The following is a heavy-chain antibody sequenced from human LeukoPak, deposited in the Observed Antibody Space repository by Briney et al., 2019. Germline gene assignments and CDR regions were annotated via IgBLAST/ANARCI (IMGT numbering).Heavy chain of an antibody. CDR3: ARVMGTAMVSSGYYFDY. CDR2: IYYSGST. Sequence: SETLSLTCTVSGGSISSYYWSWVRQPPGKGLGWIGYIYYSGSTNYNPSLKSRVTISVDTSKNQFSLKLSSVTAADTAVYYCARVMGTAMVSSGYYFDYWGQGTLVTVSS. J-gene: IGHJ4*02. V-gene: IGHV4-59*01. CDR1: GGSISSYY. D-gene: IGHD5-18*01.